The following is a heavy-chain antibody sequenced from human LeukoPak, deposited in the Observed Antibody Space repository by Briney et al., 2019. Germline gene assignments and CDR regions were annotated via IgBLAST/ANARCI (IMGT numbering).Heavy chain of an antibody. Sequence: SGTLSLTCAVSGGSISSTNWWTWVRQPPGKGLEWIGEIFHDGSTNYNPSLKSRVTISVDNSKNQFSLNVNSVTAVDTALYYCARKPYYGSDTYPYPFDYWGQGTLVTVS. V-gene: IGHV4-4*02. CDR2: IFHDGST. D-gene: IGHD3-10*01. CDR1: GGSISSTNW. J-gene: IGHJ4*02. CDR3: ARKPYYGSDTYPYPFDY.